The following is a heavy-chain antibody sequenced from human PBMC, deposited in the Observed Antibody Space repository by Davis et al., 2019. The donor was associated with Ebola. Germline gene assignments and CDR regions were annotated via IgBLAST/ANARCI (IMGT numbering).Heavy chain of an antibody. V-gene: IGHV3-7*01. CDR1: GFTFSSYW. CDR3: ARLAARKPYYYYYGMDV. Sequence: GGSLRLSCAASGFTFSSYWMSWVRQAPGKGLEWVANIKQDGSEKYYVDSVKGRFTISRDNAKNSLYLQMNSLRAEDTAVYYCARLAARKPYYYYYGMDVWGQGTTVTVSS. D-gene: IGHD6-6*01. CDR2: IKQDGSEK. J-gene: IGHJ6*02.